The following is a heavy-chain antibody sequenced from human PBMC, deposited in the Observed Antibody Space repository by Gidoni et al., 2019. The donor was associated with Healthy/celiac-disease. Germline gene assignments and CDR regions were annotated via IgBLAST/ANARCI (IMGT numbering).Heavy chain of an antibody. J-gene: IGHJ6*02. Sequence: QVQLVQSGAEVTKPGSSVKVSCKASGGTFSSYAISWVRQAPGQGLEWMGGIIPIFGTANYAQKFQGRVTITADESTSTAYMELSSLRSEDTAVYYCARARGSSSWPLYYYYGMDVWGQGTTVTVSS. V-gene: IGHV1-69*01. CDR3: ARARGSSSWPLYYYYGMDV. CDR1: GGTFSSYA. D-gene: IGHD6-13*01. CDR2: IIPIFGTA.